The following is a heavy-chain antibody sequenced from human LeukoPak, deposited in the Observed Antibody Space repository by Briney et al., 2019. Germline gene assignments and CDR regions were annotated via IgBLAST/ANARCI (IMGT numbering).Heavy chain of an antibody. V-gene: IGHV3-48*01. D-gene: IGHD2-2*01. J-gene: IGHJ4*02. Sequence: GGSLRLSCAASGFTFSSYSMNWVRQAPGKGLEWNSYISSSSSTIYYADSVKGRFTISRDNAKNSLYLQMNSLRAEDTAVYYCARVTYCSSTSCLDYWGLGTLVTVSS. CDR1: GFTFSSYS. CDR3: ARVTYCSSTSCLDY. CDR2: ISSSSSTI.